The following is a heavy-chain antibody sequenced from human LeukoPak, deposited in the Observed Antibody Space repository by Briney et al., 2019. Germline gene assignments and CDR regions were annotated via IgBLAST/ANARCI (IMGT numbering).Heavy chain of an antibody. Sequence: GASVKVSCKASGFTFTNSAMQWVRQARGPRLEWIGWIDVCSGNTNYAQKFQERVTITRDMSTNTAYMELSSLRSEDTAVYYCAADLRGYCDGDCLDYWGQGTLVTVSS. J-gene: IGHJ4*02. CDR2: IDVCSGNT. CDR3: AADLRGYCDGDCLDY. V-gene: IGHV1-58*02. D-gene: IGHD2-21*02. CDR1: GFTFTNSA.